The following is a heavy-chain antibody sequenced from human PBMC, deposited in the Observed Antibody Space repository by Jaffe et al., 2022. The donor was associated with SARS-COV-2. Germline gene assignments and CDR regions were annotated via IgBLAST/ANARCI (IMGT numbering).Heavy chain of an antibody. CDR2: ISGSGGST. Sequence: EVQLLESGGGLVQPGGSLRLSCAASGFTFSSYAMSWVRQAPGKGLEWVSAISGSGGSTYYADSVKGRFTISRDNSKNTLYLQMNSLRAEDTAVYYCAKGSIRYFDWPSGGDYYYGMDVWGQGTTVTVSS. CDR3: AKGSIRYFDWPSGGDYYYGMDV. V-gene: IGHV3-23*01. J-gene: IGHJ6*02. D-gene: IGHD3-9*01. CDR1: GFTFSSYA.